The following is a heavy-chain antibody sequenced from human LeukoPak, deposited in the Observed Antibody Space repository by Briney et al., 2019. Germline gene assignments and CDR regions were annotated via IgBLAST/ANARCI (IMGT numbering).Heavy chain of an antibody. CDR3: ARRGYYDSSGYSFGH. CDR1: GFTFSDYY. V-gene: IGHV3-11*01. CDR2: ISSSGSTI. D-gene: IGHD3-22*01. J-gene: IGHJ4*02. Sequence: GGSLRLSCAASGFTFSDYYMSWIRQAPGEGLEWGSYISSSGSTIYYADSVKGRFTISRDNAKNSLYLQMNSLRAEDTAVYYCARRGYYDSSGYSFGHWGQGTLVTVSS.